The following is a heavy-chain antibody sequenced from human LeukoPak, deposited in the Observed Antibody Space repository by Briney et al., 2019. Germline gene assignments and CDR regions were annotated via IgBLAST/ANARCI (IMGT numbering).Heavy chain of an antibody. CDR2: IYWDDDK. J-gene: IGHJ4*02. D-gene: IGHD3-3*01. CDR3: ARPFGVEPFCDY. V-gene: IGHV2-5*02. CDR1: GFSLSTSGVG. Sequence: SGPTLVKPTQTLTLTCTFSGFSLSTSGVGVGWIRQPPGKALEWLALIYWDDDKRYSPSLKSRLTITKDTSKNQVVLTMTNMDPVDTATYYCARPFGVEPFCDYWGQGTLVTVSS.